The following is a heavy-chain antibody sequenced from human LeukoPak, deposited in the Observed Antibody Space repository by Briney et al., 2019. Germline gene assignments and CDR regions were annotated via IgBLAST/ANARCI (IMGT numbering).Heavy chain of an antibody. J-gene: IGHJ4*02. D-gene: IGHD3-10*01. CDR2: IIPIFGTA. CDR1: GGTFSSYA. Sequence: SVKVSCKASGGTFSSYAISWVRQAPGQGLEWMVGIIPIFGTANYAQKFQGRVTITADESTSTAYMELSSLRSEDTAVYYCARADLGMVRGVINRGYYFDYWGQGTLVTVSS. V-gene: IGHV1-69*13. CDR3: ARADLGMVRGVINRGYYFDY.